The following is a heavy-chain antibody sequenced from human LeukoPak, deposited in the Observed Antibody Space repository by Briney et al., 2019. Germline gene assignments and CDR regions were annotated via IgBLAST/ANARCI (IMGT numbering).Heavy chain of an antibody. CDR3: ARGYASSSGGYYYYGMDV. V-gene: IGHV4-39*01. D-gene: IGHD6-6*01. Sequence: SETLSLTCTVSGGSIRSSYYYWGWIRQPPGKGLEWIGSIYYSGSTYYNPSLKSRGTISVDTSKNQLSLKLSSVTAADTAVYYCARGYASSSGGYYYYGMDVWGQGTTVTVSS. CDR1: GGSIRSSYYY. CDR2: IYYSGST. J-gene: IGHJ6*02.